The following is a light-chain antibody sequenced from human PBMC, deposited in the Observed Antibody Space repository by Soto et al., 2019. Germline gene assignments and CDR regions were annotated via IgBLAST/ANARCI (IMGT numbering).Light chain of an antibody. Sequence: DIQMTQSPSTLSASVGDRVTITCRASQSISGSLAWYQKKPGKAPKLLIYEASNLKSGVPSRFSGSGSGTEYTLTISSLQPDDSASYYCQQYNGYWTFGQGTRVESK. CDR3: QQYNGYWT. CDR1: QSISGS. J-gene: IGKJ1*01. V-gene: IGKV1-5*03. CDR2: EAS.